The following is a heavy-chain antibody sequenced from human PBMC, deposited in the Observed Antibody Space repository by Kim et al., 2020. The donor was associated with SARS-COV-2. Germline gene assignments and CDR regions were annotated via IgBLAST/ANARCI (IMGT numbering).Heavy chain of an antibody. CDR3: AREVYGSGSYHFDY. D-gene: IGHD3-10*01. Sequence: ADSVKGRFTISRDNAKNTLYLQMNSLRAEDTAVYYCAREVYGSGSYHFDYWGLGTLVTVSS. V-gene: IGHV3-74*01. J-gene: IGHJ4*02.